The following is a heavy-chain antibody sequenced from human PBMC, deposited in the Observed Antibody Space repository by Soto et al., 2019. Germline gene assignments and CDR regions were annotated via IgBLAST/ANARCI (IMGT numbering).Heavy chain of an antibody. Sequence: ASVKLSCKASGYTFTRYDINWVRQATGQGLEWMGWMNAYNGNTNYAQKLQGRVTMTTDTSTSTAYMELRSLRSDDTAVYYCARVWGDWYWYFDLWGRGTLVTVSS. CDR1: GYTFTRYD. V-gene: IGHV1-18*01. CDR3: ARVWGDWYWYFDL. D-gene: IGHD2-21*02. CDR2: MNAYNGNT. J-gene: IGHJ2*01.